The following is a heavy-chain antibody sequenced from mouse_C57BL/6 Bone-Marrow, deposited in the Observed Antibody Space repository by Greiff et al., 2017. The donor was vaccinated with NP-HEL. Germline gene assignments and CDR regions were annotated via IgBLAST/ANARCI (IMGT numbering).Heavy chain of an antibody. CDR1: GYTFTDYY. J-gene: IGHJ2*01. Sequence: VQLQQSGPVLVKPGASVKMSCKASGYTFTDYYMNWVKQSHGKSLEWIGVINPYNGGTSYNQKFKGKATLTVDKSSSTAYMELNSLTSEDSAVYYYARVNYDGYYRYWGQGTTLTVSS. D-gene: IGHD2-3*01. V-gene: IGHV1-19*01. CDR2: INPYNGGT. CDR3: ARVNYDGYYRY.